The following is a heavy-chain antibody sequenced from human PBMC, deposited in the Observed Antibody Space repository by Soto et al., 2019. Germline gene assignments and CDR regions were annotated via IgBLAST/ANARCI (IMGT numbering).Heavy chain of an antibody. CDR3: AHRRSLQQLVPDWFDP. J-gene: IGHJ5*02. CDR1: GFSVSTSGVS. V-gene: IGHV2-5*01. CDR2: IYWNDEK. Sequence: SGATLVNPTQTLTLTCTFSGFSVSTSGVSVGWIRQPPGKALEWLALIYWNDEKHYSPSLKSRLTITKDTSKNQVVLTMTNMDPVDTATYYCAHRRSLQQLVPDWFDPWGQGSLVTVSS. D-gene: IGHD6-13*01.